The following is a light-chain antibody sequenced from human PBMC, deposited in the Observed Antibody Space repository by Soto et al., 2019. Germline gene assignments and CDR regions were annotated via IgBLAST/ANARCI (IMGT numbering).Light chain of an antibody. J-gene: IGLJ2*01. CDR1: STDIGSYNY. CDR2: DVS. CDR3: SSYGASSTF. V-gene: IGLV2-14*03. Sequence: QSALTQPASLSGSPGQSITISCTGTSTDIGSYNYVSWYQQHPGKAPKLMIFDVSYRPSGISDRFSGSKSGNTASLTISGLQPEDEADYYCSSYGASSTFFGGGTKPTVL.